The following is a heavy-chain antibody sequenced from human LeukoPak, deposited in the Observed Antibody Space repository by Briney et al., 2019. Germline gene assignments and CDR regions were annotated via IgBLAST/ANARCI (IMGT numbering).Heavy chain of an antibody. CDR2: IYYSGTT. CDR3: ARRRVRFGELFSPRPFDY. V-gene: IGHV4-39*01. Sequence: SETLSLTCPVSGGSISSSDSYWGWIRQPPGQGLEWIGYIYYSGTTYYNPSLKSRVTVSVDTSKNQFSLKLSSVTAADTAVYYCARRRVRFGELFSPRPFDYWGQGTLVTVSS. D-gene: IGHD3-10*01. J-gene: IGHJ4*02. CDR1: GGSISSSDSY.